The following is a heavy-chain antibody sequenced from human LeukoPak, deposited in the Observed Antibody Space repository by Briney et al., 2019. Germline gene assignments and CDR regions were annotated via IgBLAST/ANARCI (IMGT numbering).Heavy chain of an antibody. CDR1: GYSISSGYY. CDR3: ARVPSRTPNYYDSSGYQVGNWFDP. V-gene: IGHV4-38-2*02. D-gene: IGHD3-22*01. Sequence: IPSETLSLTCTVSGYSISSGYYWGWIRQPPGKGLEWIGSIYHSGSTYYNPSLKSRVTISVDTSKNQFSLKLSSVTAADTAVYYCARVPSRTPNYYDSSGYQVGNWFDPWGQGTLVTVSS. CDR2: IYHSGST. J-gene: IGHJ5*02.